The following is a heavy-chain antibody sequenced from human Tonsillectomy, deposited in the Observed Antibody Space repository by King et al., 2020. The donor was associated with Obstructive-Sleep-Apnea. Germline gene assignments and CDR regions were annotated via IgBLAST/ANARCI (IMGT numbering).Heavy chain of an antibody. CDR2: IYHSGST. J-gene: IGHJ4*02. Sequence: VQLQESGPGLVKPSGTLSLTCAVSGGSISSSNWWSWVGQPPGKGLEWIGEIYHSGSTNYNPSLKSRVTISVDKSKNQFSLKLSSVTAADTAVYYCARDLGYCSSTSCYPEYYFDYWGQGTLVTVSS. CDR3: ARDLGYCSSTSCYPEYYFDY. V-gene: IGHV4-4*02. D-gene: IGHD2-2*01. CDR1: GGSISSSNW.